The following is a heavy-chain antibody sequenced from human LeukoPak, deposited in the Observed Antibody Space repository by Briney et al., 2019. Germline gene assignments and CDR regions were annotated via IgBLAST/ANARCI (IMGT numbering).Heavy chain of an antibody. J-gene: IGHJ4*02. D-gene: IGHD5-12*01. CDR1: GLTFRNYA. CDR2: IGGSDGHT. Sequence: GGSLRLSCAASGLTFRNYAMSWVCQASGKGLEWVSGIGGSDGHTYYADSVKGRFAISRDNSKNMLYLQMNSLRAEDTAVYYCAKDQRGYGGTFFDYWGQGILATVSS. V-gene: IGHV3-23*01. CDR3: AKDQRGYGGTFFDY.